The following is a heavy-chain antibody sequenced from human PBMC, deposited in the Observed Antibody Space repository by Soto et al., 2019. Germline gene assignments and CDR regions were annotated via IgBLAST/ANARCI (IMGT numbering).Heavy chain of an antibody. Sequence: QVQLVQSGAEVKKPGSSVTVSCKASGGTFSSYAISWVRQAPGQGLEWMGGIIPIFGTANYAQKLQGRVTITADESTSTAYMELRSLRSEDTAVYYCEREGSGYDFQQSPLDYWGQGTLVTVSS. D-gene: IGHD5-12*01. CDR3: EREGSGYDFQQSPLDY. CDR1: GGTFSSYA. CDR2: IIPIFGTA. J-gene: IGHJ4*02. V-gene: IGHV1-69*01.